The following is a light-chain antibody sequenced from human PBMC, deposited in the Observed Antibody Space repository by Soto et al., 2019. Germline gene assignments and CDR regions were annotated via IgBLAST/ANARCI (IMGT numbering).Light chain of an antibody. V-gene: IGKV1-5*03. Sequence: DREMTRSRWTLSGSVGDRVTNTCRASQTISNWLAWYQQKPGKAPKLLIYKASTLKSGVPSRFSGSGSGTEFTLTISSLQPDDFATYYCQHYNSYSEAFGQGTKVDIK. CDR3: QHYNSYSEA. CDR1: QTISNW. CDR2: KAS. J-gene: IGKJ1*01.